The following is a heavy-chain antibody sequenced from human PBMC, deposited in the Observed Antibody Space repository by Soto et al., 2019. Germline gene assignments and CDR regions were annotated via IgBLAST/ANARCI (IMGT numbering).Heavy chain of an antibody. CDR3: ARGYGERLRSQPYCSSTSCYYSSWFDP. D-gene: IGHD2-2*01. CDR1: GGSISSGGYY. CDR2: IYYSGST. Sequence: PSETLSLTCTVSGGSISSGGYYWSWIRQHPGKGLEWIGYIYYSGSTYYNPSLKSRVTISVDTSKNQFSLKLSSVTAADTAVYYCARGYGERLRSQPYCSSTSCYYSSWFDPWGQGTLVTVSS. V-gene: IGHV4-31*03. J-gene: IGHJ5*02.